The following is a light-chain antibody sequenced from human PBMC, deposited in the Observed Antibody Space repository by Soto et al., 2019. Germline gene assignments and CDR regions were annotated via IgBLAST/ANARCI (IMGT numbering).Light chain of an antibody. J-gene: IGKJ5*01. CDR3: QQSYSTFP. V-gene: IGKV1-12*01. CDR2: TGS. CDR1: QAIDSW. Sequence: DIQMTQSPSSVSASVGDRVTITCRASQAIDSWLAWYQQKPGEAPKLLIFTGSLLHSGVPPRFSGSGSGTDFTLTISSLQPDDFATYYCQQSYSTFPFGQGTRLENK.